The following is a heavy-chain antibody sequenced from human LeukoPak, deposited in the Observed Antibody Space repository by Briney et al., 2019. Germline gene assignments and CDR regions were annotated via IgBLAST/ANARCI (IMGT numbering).Heavy chain of an antibody. CDR2: ISSRESTK. Sequence: GGSLRLSCAASGFTFSTFEMTWVRQAPGQGLELVSYISSRESTKYYADSVKGRFTISRDNAKNAVYLQMNSLRAEDTAVYYCARYCSTTSCHYYGMDVWGRGTSVTVSS. CDR1: GFTFSTFE. J-gene: IGHJ6*02. D-gene: IGHD2-2*01. CDR3: ARYCSTTSCHYYGMDV. V-gene: IGHV3-48*03.